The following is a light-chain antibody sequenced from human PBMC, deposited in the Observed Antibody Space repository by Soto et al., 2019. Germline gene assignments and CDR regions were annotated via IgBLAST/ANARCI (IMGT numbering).Light chain of an antibody. V-gene: IGKV3-20*01. CDR1: QSVSKY. Sequence: EIVLTQSPGTLALSPGEGATLSCRASQSVSKYLAWYQQKPGQTPRLLIYGASSRATGIPDSFSGSGSGTDFTLNISRLEPVDFAVYYCQQYGESPQTFGQGTKVEIK. CDR3: QQYGESPQT. CDR2: GAS. J-gene: IGKJ1*01.